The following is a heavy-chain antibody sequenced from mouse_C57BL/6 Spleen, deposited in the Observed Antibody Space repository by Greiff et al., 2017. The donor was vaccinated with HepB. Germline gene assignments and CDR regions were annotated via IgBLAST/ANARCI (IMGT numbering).Heavy chain of an antibody. D-gene: IGHD1-1*01. CDR1: GYTFTSYG. Sequence: QVQLQQSGAELARPGASVKLSCKASGYTFTSYGISWVKQRTGQGLEWIGEIYPRSGNTYYNEKFKGKATLTADKSSSTAYMELRSLTSEDSAVYFCARELDLFGDFDVWGTGTTVTVSS. J-gene: IGHJ1*03. CDR3: ARELDLFGDFDV. CDR2: IYPRSGNT. V-gene: IGHV1-81*01.